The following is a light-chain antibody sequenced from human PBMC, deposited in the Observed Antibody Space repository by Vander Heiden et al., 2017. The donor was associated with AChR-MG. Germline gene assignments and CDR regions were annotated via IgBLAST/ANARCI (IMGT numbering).Light chain of an antibody. CDR3: SSYTSSSSVV. CDR2: EVS. V-gene: IGLV2-14*01. Sequence: QSALTQPASVSGSPGQSITISCTGTSSDVGGYNYVSWYQQHPGKAPKLMMYEVSNRPSGVSNRFSGSKSGNNASLTISGLQAEDEADDYCSSYTSSSSVVFGGGTKLTVL. CDR1: SSDVGGYNY. J-gene: IGLJ2*01.